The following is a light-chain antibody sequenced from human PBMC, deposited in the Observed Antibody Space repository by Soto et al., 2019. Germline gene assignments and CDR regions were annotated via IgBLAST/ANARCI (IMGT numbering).Light chain of an antibody. J-gene: IGLJ1*01. CDR2: EGA. CDR3: CSYAGSSTYV. V-gene: IGLV2-23*01. CDR1: SSDVGIYNL. Sequence: QSALTQPASVSGSPGQSITVSCTGTSSDVGIYNLVSWYQQHPGKAPKLLIYEGAKRPSGVSNRFSGSKSGNTASLTISWLQAEDEADYYCCSYAGSSTYVFGIGTKLTVL.